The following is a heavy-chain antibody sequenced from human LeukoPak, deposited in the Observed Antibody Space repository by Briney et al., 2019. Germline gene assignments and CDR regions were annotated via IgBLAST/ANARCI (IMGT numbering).Heavy chain of an antibody. D-gene: IGHD3-22*01. V-gene: IGHV4-38-2*02. Sequence: KPSETLSLTCTVSGYSISSGYYWGWIRQPPGEGLEWIGSIYYSGSTYYNPSLKSRVTISVDTSKNQFSLKLSSVTAADTAVYYCAREDYDSSGYYYFDYWGQGTLVTVSS. CDR2: IYYSGST. CDR1: GYSISSGYY. J-gene: IGHJ4*02. CDR3: AREDYDSSGYYYFDY.